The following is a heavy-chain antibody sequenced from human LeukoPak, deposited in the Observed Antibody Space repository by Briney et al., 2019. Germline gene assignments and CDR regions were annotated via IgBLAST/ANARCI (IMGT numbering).Heavy chain of an antibody. CDR1: GGSFSGYY. V-gene: IGHV4-34*01. J-gene: IGHJ5*02. D-gene: IGHD2-2*01. CDR2: INHSGST. Sequence: PSETLSLTCAVYGGSFSGYYWSWIRQPPGKGLEWIGEINHSGSTNYNPSLKSRVTISVDTSKNQSSLKLSSVTAADTAVYYCARGFRALRVKNIVVVPAAIRFDPWGQGTLVTVSS. CDR3: ARGFRALRVKNIVVVPAAIRFDP.